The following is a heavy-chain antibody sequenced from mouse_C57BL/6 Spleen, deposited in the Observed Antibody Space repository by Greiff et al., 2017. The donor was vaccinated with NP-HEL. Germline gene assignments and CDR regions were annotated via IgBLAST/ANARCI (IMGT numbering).Heavy chain of an antibody. CDR3: ASSYYSNYYAMDY. Sequence: QVQLKQSGAELARPGASVKMSCKASGYTFTSYTMHWVNQRPGQGLEWIGYINPSSGYTKYNQKFKDKATLTADKSSSTAYMQLSSLTSEDSAVYYCASSYYSNYYAMDYWGQGTSVTVSS. CDR1: GYTFTSYT. CDR2: INPSSGYT. V-gene: IGHV1-4*01. D-gene: IGHD2-5*01. J-gene: IGHJ4*01.